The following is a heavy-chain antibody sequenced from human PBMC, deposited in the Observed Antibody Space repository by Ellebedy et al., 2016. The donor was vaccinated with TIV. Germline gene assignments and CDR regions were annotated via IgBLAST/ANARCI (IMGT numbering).Heavy chain of an antibody. CDR1: GGSITNYF. J-gene: IGHJ4*02. D-gene: IGHD5-18*01. V-gene: IGHV4-59*12. CDR3: AREGRDTAMGLDY. Sequence: MPSETLSLTCTVSGGSITNYFWSWIRQPPGKGLEWIAYISYSGSTNYNPSLNSRVTISVDTSKNQFSLKLSSVTAADTAVYFCAREGRDTAMGLDYWGQGTLVTVSS. CDR2: ISYSGST.